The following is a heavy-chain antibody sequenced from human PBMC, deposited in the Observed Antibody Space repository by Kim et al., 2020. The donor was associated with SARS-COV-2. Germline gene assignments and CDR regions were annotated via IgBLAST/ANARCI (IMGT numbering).Heavy chain of an antibody. V-gene: IGHV1-3*01. CDR1: GYTFTSYA. Sequence: ASVKVSCKASGYTFTSYAMHWVRQAPGQRLEWMGWINAGNGNTKYSQKFQGRVTITRDTSASTAYMELSSLRSEDTAVYYCARYCSSTSCYSSLDYWGQGTLVTVSS. D-gene: IGHD2-2*02. J-gene: IGHJ4*02. CDR3: ARYCSSTSCYSSLDY. CDR2: INAGNGNT.